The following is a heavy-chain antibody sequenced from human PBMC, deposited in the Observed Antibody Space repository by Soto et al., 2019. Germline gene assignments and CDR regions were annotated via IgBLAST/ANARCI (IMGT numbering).Heavy chain of an antibody. Sequence: ESGGGLIQPGGSLRLSCVASGFTVSSNYMSWVRQAPGKGLEWVSVIYSGGSTYYADSVKGRFTISRDNSKNTLYLQMNSLRAEDTAVYYCASSEANYWYFDLWGRGTLVTVSS. V-gene: IGHV3-53*01. CDR1: GFTVSSNY. CDR3: ASSEANYWYFDL. J-gene: IGHJ2*01. CDR2: IYSGGST.